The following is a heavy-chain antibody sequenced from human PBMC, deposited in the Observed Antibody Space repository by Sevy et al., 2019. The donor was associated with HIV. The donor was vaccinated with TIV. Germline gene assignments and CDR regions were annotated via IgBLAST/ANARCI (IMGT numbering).Heavy chain of an antibody. Sequence: GGSLRLSCAASGFTFSSYAMSWVRQAPGKGLEWVSAISGSGYLTYYTDSVKGRFTISRDNSKITLYLQMNSVRAEDTAVYYCAKGGGGYYYDSSGLFDYWGQGTLVTVSS. CDR1: GFTFSSYA. J-gene: IGHJ4*02. D-gene: IGHD3-22*01. CDR3: AKGGGGYYYDSSGLFDY. V-gene: IGHV3-23*01. CDR2: ISGSGYLT.